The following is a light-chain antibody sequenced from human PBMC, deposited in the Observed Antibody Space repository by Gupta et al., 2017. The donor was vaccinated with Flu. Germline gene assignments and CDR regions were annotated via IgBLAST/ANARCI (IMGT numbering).Light chain of an antibody. CDR2: LVS. J-gene: IGKJ1*01. CDR1: QGLVYSDGNTY. V-gene: IGKV2-30*01. Sequence: VTLGRPASISCRSSQGLVYSDGNTYLHWFQHRPGQPPRRLIYLVSNRASGVPDRFSGSGSGTYFTLRISRVEADDVGVYFCMQGAHWPWAFGQGNKLEIK. CDR3: MQGAHWPWA.